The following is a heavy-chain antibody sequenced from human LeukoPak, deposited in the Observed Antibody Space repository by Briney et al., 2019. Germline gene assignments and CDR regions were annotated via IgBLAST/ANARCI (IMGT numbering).Heavy chain of an antibody. CDR3: ARTKVEDRVYYFDY. V-gene: IGHV4-31*03. CDR1: GGSINSGYNY. Sequence: SETLSLTCTVSGGSINSGYNYWSWIRQHPGKGLEWIGYIYYSGSTNYNSSLKSRLAISVDTSKNQFSLRLSSVTAADTAVYYCARTKVEDRVYYFDYWGQGTLVTVSS. D-gene: IGHD4-23*01. CDR2: IYYSGST. J-gene: IGHJ4*02.